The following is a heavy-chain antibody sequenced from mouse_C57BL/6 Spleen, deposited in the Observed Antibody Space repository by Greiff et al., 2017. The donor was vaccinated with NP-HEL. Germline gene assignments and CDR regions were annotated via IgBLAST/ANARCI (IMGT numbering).Heavy chain of an antibody. Sequence: VQLKQSGPELVKPGASVKMSCKASGYTFTDYNMHWVKQSHGKSLEWIGYINPNNGGTSYNQKFKGKATLTVNKSSSTAYMERRSLTSEDSAVYYCARPPQYYYARDYWGQGTSVTVSS. CDR3: ARPPQYYYARDY. CDR2: INPNNGGT. V-gene: IGHV1-22*01. CDR1: GYTFTDYN. D-gene: IGHD6-1*01. J-gene: IGHJ4*01.